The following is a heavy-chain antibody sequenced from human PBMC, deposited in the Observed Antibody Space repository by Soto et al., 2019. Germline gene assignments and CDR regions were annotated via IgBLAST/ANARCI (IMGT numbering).Heavy chain of an antibody. CDR2: IFSSGTT. V-gene: IGHV4-39*01. CDR3: ARLPCSGSCFRGDY. D-gene: IGHD2-15*01. Sequence: QPQLQESGPGLVKPSETLSLTCTVSGGSISSSTYYWGWIRQPPGKGLEWIGSIFSSGTTYYNPSLKGRVTISVDTSNNQFSLKLSSVTAADTAVDYCARLPCSGSCFRGDYWGQGTLVTVSS. J-gene: IGHJ4*02. CDR1: GGSISSSTYY.